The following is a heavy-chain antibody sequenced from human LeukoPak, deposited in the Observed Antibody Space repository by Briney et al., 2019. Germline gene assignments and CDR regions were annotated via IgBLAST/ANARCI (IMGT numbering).Heavy chain of an antibody. CDR3: ARLRDIAQIGVEK. J-gene: IGHJ4*02. CDR1: GYSFSSYW. V-gene: IGHV5-10-1*01. Sequence: VESLKISCKDSGYSFSSYWISWVRQMPGKGLEWMRRIDPSDSYTNYSPSFQGHVTFSADKSISTAYLQWSSLKASDTAIYYCARLRDIAQIGVEKWGQGTLVTVSS. CDR2: IDPSDSYT. D-gene: IGHD5-12*01.